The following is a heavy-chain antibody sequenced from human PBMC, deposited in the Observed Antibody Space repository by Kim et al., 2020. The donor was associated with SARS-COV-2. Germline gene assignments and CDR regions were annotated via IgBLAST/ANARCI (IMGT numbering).Heavy chain of an antibody. V-gene: IGHV1-18*01. CDR2: ISAYNGNT. CDR1: GYTFTSYG. CDR3: ARNLPVASTWYYYYGMDV. D-gene: IGHD6-19*01. Sequence: ASVKVSCKASGYTFTSYGISWVRQAPGQGLEWMGWISAYNGNTNYAQKLQGRVTMTTDTSTSTAYMELRSLRSDDTAVYYCARNLPVASTWYYYYGMDVWGQGTTGTVSS. J-gene: IGHJ6*02.